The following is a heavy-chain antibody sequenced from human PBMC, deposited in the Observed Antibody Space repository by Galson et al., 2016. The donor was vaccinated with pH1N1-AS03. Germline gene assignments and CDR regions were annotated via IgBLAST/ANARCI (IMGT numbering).Heavy chain of an antibody. J-gene: IGHJ6*02. CDR1: GFSLSTGGVY. CDR3: ARSTHVNEGLDF. Sequence: PALVKPTQTLTLTCTFSGFSLSTGGVYVAWIRQPPGKALEWLALIFWDGEPRYRPSLRSRLTITKDTSKNQVVLTMTNMDPVDTATYYCARSTHVNEGLDFWGQGTTVTVAS. V-gene: IGHV2-5*02. D-gene: IGHD2-8*01. CDR2: IFWDGEP.